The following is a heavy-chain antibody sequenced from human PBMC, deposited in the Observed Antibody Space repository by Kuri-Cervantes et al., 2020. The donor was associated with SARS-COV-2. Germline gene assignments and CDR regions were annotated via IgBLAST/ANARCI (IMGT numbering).Heavy chain of an antibody. D-gene: IGHD5/OR15-5a*01. CDR3: AKATLPFDY. Sequence: GGSLRLSCAASGFTFDDYAMHWVRQTPGKGLEWVSSISSSSSYIYYADSVKGRFTISRDNSKNTLYLQMNSLRAEDTAVYYCAKATLPFDYWGQGTLVTVSS. CDR2: ISSSSSYI. J-gene: IGHJ4*02. CDR1: GFTFDDYA. V-gene: IGHV3-21*04.